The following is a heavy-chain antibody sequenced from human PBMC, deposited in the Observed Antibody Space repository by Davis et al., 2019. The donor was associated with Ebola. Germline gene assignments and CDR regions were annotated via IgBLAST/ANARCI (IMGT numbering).Heavy chain of an antibody. J-gene: IGHJ4*02. CDR2: TYYRSKWYY. V-gene: IGHV6-1*01. Sequence: SETLSLTCAISGHSVSSNIAAWNWIRQSPSRGLEWLGRTYYRSKWYYDYAVSVKSRITINADTSKNHFSLQLNSVIPDDTAVYYCARGFSEELPGALGYWGQGTLVTVSS. CDR3: ARGFSEELPGALGY. CDR1: GHSVSSNIAA. D-gene: IGHD1-26*01.